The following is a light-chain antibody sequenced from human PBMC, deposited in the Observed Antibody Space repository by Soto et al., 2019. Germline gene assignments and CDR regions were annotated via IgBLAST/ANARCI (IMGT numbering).Light chain of an antibody. CDR1: ALPKQY. CDR2: KDS. CDR3: QSADSSGTYGDVV. J-gene: IGLJ2*01. V-gene: IGLV3-25*03. Sequence: SYELTQPPSVSVSPGQTARITCSGDALPKQYAYWYQQKPGQAPVLGIYKDSERPSGIPERFSGSSSGTTVTLTISGVQAEDVADYYCQSADSSGTYGDVVFGGGTKLTVL.